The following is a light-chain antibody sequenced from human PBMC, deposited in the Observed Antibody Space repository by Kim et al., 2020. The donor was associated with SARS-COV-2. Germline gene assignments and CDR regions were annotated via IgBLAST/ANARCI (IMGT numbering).Light chain of an antibody. J-gene: IGLJ1*01. Sequence: YNTVTSTGTSSAVGSFHYVSWFQQYPGNAPNLILATVTSRSTGFPKLFAASKSGNTSYLTISGLQAEDEADYYCSSFTTRRTYLFGTGTKVTVL. CDR1: SSAVGSFHY. CDR3: SSFTTRRTYL. CDR2: TVT. V-gene: IGLV2-14*03.